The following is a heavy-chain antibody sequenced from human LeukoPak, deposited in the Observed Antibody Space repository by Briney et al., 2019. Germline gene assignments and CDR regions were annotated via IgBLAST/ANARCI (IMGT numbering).Heavy chain of an antibody. CDR1: GYTFTSYD. Sequence: ASVKVSCKASGYTFTSYDINWVRQATGQGLEWMGWMNPNSGNTGYAQKFQGSVTMTRNTSISTAYMELSSLRSEDTAVYYCLVVVVIKDAFDIWGQGTMVTVSS. D-gene: IGHD3-22*01. CDR3: LVVVVIKDAFDI. CDR2: MNPNSGNT. V-gene: IGHV1-8*01. J-gene: IGHJ3*02.